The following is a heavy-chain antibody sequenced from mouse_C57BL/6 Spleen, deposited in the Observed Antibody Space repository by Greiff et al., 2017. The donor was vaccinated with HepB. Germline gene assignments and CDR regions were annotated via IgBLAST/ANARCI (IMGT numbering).Heavy chain of an antibody. CDR2: IRSKSSNYAT. Sequence: GGGLVQPKGSLTLSCAASGFPFITYAMHWVRQAPGKGLEWVARIRSKSSNYATYYADSVKDRFTISRDDSQSMLYLQMNNLKTEDTAMYYCVREGNPAWFAYWGQGTLVTVSA. V-gene: IGHV10-3*01. J-gene: IGHJ3*01. CDR1: GFPFITYA. CDR3: VREGNPAWFAY.